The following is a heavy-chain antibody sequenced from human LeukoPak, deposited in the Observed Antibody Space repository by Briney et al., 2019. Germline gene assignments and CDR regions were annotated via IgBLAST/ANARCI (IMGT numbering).Heavy chain of an antibody. Sequence: GGSLRLSCAASGFTFSSYAMHWVRQAPGKGLEWVAVISYDGSNKYYADSVKGRFTISRDNSKNTLYLQMSSLRAEDTAVYYCARDQGDYGDYFDYWGQGTLVTVSS. CDR3: ARDQGDYGDYFDY. D-gene: IGHD4-17*01. CDR2: ISYDGSNK. J-gene: IGHJ4*02. CDR1: GFTFSSYA. V-gene: IGHV3-30-3*01.